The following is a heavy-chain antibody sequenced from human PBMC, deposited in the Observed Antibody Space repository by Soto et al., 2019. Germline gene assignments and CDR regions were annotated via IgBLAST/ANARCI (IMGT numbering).Heavy chain of an antibody. CDR2: IYPQDSDT. CDR3: ARQRAWNDAFDF. V-gene: IGHV5-51*01. CDR1: GYSFPTSW. J-gene: IGHJ4*02. D-gene: IGHD1-1*01. Sequence: EVQLVQSGAEVKKPGESLKISCQGSGYSFPTSWIGWVRQMPGKGLEWMGVIYPQDSDTRYSPSFEGQVTFSADTSLSTAYLQWNSLKASDTATYYCARQRAWNDAFDFWGQGTLVTVSS.